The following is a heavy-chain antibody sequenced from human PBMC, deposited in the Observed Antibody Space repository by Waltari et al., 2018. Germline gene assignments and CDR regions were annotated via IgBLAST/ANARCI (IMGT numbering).Heavy chain of an antibody. J-gene: IGHJ4*02. D-gene: IGHD3-3*02. CDR3: ASILADQYYFDY. CDR1: GYTFSNFG. CDR2: VSAYNGDT. V-gene: IGHV1-18*01. Sequence: QGHLVQSGAEMKKPGASVKVSCKASGYTFSNFGITWVRQATGQGLEWMGWVSAYNGDTDYTHKVQDRVTTTTDTSTSTAYMELRNLRSYDTAVYYWASILADQYYFDYWGQGTLVTVSS.